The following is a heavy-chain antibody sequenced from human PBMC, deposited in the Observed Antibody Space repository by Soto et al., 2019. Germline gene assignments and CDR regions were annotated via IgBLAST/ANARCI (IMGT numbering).Heavy chain of an antibody. Sequence: GGSLRLSCAASGFTFSTYSMNWVRQAPGKGLEWVSSISGSSYYIYYADSVKGRFTISRDNAKNSLFLQMNSLRAEDTAVYYFARDRGSCTSSSCFGSPDYWGQGTLVTVSS. CDR2: ISGSSYYI. J-gene: IGHJ4*02. CDR1: GFTFSTYS. CDR3: ARDRGSCTSSSCFGSPDY. D-gene: IGHD2-2*01. V-gene: IGHV3-21*01.